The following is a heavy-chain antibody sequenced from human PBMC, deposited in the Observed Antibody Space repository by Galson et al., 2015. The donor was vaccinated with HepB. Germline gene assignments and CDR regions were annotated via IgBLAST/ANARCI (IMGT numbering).Heavy chain of an antibody. Sequence: SLRLSCAVSGFTFSSYWMHWVRQAPGKGLEWVARINIDGSTATYADSVKGRFTISRDNAKNTLYLQMNSLRAEDTAVFLCTREGIIPFDYWGQGTPVTVSS. D-gene: IGHD2-21*01. CDR2: INIDGSTA. V-gene: IGHV3-74*03. J-gene: IGHJ4*02. CDR1: GFTFSSYW. CDR3: TREGIIPFDY.